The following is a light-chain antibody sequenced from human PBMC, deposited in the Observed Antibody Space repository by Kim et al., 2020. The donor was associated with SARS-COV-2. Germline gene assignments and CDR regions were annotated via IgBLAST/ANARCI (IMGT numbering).Light chain of an antibody. CDR2: LNSDGSH. V-gene: IGLV4-69*01. CDR3: QAWDAGIRV. J-gene: IGLJ3*02. CDR1: RGHSSYA. Sequence: ASVKLTCTPSRGHSSYAIAWHQQQPEKGPRYLMRLNSDGSHNKGDGIPDRFSGSSFGAERYLTISSLQSEDEADYYCQAWDAGIRVFGGGTQLTVL.